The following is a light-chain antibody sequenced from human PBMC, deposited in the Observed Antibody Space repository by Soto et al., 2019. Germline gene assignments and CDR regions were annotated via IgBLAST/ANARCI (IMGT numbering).Light chain of an antibody. V-gene: IGKV1-5*01. Sequence: DIQMTQSHSTLSASVGDRVTITCRASQSISSWLAWYQQKPGKAPKLLIYDASSLESGVPSRFSGSGSGTDFTLTISSLQPGDFATYYCQQYNSYSQTFGQGTKVEIK. CDR2: DAS. J-gene: IGKJ1*01. CDR3: QQYNSYSQT. CDR1: QSISSW.